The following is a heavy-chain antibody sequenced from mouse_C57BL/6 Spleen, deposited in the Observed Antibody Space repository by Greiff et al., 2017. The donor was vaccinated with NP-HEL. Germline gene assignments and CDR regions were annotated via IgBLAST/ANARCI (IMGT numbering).Heavy chain of an antibody. CDR3: ARDHYGSSAMDY. V-gene: IGHV3-1*01. J-gene: IGHJ4*01. CDR2: ISYSGST. D-gene: IGHD1-1*01. Sequence: EVQLKESGPGMVKPSQSLSLTCTVTGYSITSGYDWHWIRHFPGNKLEWMGYISYSGSTNYNPSLKSRISITHDTSKNHFFLKLNSVTTEDTATYYCARDHYGSSAMDYWGQGTSVTVSS. CDR1: GYSITSGYD.